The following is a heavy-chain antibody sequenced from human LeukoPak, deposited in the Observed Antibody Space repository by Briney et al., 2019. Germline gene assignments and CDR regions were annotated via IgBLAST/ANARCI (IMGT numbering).Heavy chain of an antibody. V-gene: IGHV1-18*01. CDR1: GYTFTSYG. Sequence: ASVKVSCKASGYTFTSYGISWVRQAPGQGLEWMGWISAYNGNTNYAQKLQGRVTMTTDTSTSTAYMELRSLRSDDTAVYYCARVTMVRGVTFSSRRNNWFDPWGQGTLVTVSS. CDR2: ISAYNGNT. J-gene: IGHJ5*02. D-gene: IGHD3-10*01. CDR3: ARVTMVRGVTFSSRRNNWFDP.